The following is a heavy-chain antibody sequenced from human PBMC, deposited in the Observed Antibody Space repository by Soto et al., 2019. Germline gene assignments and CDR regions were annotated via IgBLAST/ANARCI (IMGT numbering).Heavy chain of an antibody. CDR3: ARIQRISMIVVSKPHFDY. V-gene: IGHV2-26*01. D-gene: IGHD3-22*01. Sequence: SGPTLVNPTETLTLTCTVSGFSLSNPRMGVSWIRQPPGKALEWLAHIFSNDEKSYSTSLKSRLTISRDTSKSQVVLTMTNMDPVDTATYYCARIQRISMIVVSKPHFDYWGQGALVTVYS. CDR2: IFSNDEK. CDR1: GFSLSNPRMG. J-gene: IGHJ4*02.